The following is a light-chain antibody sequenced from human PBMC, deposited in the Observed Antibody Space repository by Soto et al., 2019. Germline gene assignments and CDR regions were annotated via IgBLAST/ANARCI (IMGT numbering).Light chain of an antibody. CDR2: DAS. J-gene: IGKJ1*01. Sequence: IEMCRSTASMSAAVGERVTITCRASQSISSWLAWYQQKPGKAPKLLIYDASSLESGVPSRFSGSGSGTEFTLTISSLQPDDFATYNCQQYNSYSTFGQGTKVDIK. CDR1: QSISSW. V-gene: IGKV1-5*01. CDR3: QQYNSYST.